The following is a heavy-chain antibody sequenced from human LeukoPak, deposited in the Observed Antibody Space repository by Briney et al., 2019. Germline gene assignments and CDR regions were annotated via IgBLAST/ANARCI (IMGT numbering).Heavy chain of an antibody. J-gene: IGHJ6*03. CDR2: IYPGDSDT. V-gene: IGHV5-51*01. CDR3: AKCGGNSRRGYYYYYMDV. Sequence: GESLKISCKGSGYSVTSYWIGWVRQMPGKGLEWMGIIYPGDSDTRYNPSFQGQVTISADKSISTAYLQWSSLKASDTAMYYCAKCGGNSRRGYYYYYMDVWGKGTTVTVSS. D-gene: IGHD4-23*01. CDR1: GYSVTSYW.